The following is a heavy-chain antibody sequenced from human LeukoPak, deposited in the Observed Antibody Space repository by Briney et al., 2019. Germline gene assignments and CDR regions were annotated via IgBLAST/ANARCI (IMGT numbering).Heavy chain of an antibody. J-gene: IGHJ6*03. D-gene: IGHD3-3*01. CDR1: GFTFSSYA. CDR3: ARDRSVRSPFYYMDV. CDR2: ISSNGGST. Sequence: GGSLRLSCAASGFTFSSYAMHWVRQAPGKGLEYVSAISSNGGSTYYANTVKGRFTISRDNSKNTLYLQMGSLRAEDMAVYYCARDRSVRSPFYYMDVWGKGTTVTVSS. V-gene: IGHV3-64*01.